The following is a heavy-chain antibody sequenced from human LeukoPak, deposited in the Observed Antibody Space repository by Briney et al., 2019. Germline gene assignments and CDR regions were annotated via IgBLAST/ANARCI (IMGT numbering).Heavy chain of an antibody. CDR1: GFTFSSYS. V-gene: IGHV3-21*01. CDR3: ARGWISGYGYHFDY. J-gene: IGHJ4*02. Sequence: GGSLRLSCAASGFTFSSYSMNWVRQAPGKGLEWVSSISSSSSYIYYADSVKGRFTISRDNAKNSLYLQMNSLRAEDTAVYYCARGWISGYGYHFDYWGQGTLVTVSS. CDR2: ISSSSSYI. D-gene: IGHD5-18*01.